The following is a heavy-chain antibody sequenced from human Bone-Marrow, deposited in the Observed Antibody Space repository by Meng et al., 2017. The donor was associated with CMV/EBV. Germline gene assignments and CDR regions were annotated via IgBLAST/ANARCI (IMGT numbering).Heavy chain of an antibody. J-gene: IGHJ5*02. CDR1: GGPISSYY. CDR2: SHYSGSN. Sequence: CTVSGGPISSYYWSWIRQPPGKGLEWIGYSHYSGSNNYNPSLKSRVTISVDRSKNQFSLRLSSVTAADTAVYYCARAQSMYYYDSSRGDWFDPWGQGNLVTVDS. V-gene: IGHV4-59*01. CDR3: ARAQSMYYYDSSRGDWFDP. D-gene: IGHD3-22*01.